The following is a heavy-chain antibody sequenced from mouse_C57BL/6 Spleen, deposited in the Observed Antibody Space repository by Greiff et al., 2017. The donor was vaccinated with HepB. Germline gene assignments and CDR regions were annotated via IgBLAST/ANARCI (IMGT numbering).Heavy chain of an antibody. CDR3: ARGGYGSSYVDY. Sequence: QVQLQQPGAELVMPGASVTLSCKASGYTFTSYWLHWVKQRPGQGLEWIGEIDPSDSYTNYNQKFKGKSTLTVDKSSSTAYMQLSSLTSEDSAVYDGARGGYGSSYVDYWGQGTTLTGSS. CDR2: IDPSDSYT. J-gene: IGHJ2*01. CDR1: GYTFTSYW. V-gene: IGHV1-69*01. D-gene: IGHD1-1*01.